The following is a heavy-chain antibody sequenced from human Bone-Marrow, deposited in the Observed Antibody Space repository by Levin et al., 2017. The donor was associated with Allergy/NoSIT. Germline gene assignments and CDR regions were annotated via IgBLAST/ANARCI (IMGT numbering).Heavy chain of an antibody. Sequence: AGGSLRLSCAASGFTIGSYTMTWVRQAPGKGLEWVSSISSDNNYIYYADSVRGRFTISRDDAKNSLYLQMNSLRDEDTAVYYCARSRPFDSSGQGTLVTVSS. CDR2: ISSDNNYI. J-gene: IGHJ4*02. V-gene: IGHV3-21*01. CDR1: GFTIGSYT. CDR3: ARSRPFDS.